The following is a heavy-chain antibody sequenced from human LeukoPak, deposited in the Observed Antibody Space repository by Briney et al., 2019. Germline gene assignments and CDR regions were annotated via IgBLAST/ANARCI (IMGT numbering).Heavy chain of an antibody. CDR1: GFTFDDYA. Sequence: SLRLSCAASGFTFDDYAMHWVRQAPGKGLEWVSGISWNSGSIGYADSVKGRFTISRDNAKNSLYLQMNSLRAEDTALYYCAKDSYDILTGYEYWGQGTLVTVSS. CDR3: AKDSYDILTGYEY. D-gene: IGHD3-9*01. CDR2: ISWNSGSI. V-gene: IGHV3-9*01. J-gene: IGHJ4*02.